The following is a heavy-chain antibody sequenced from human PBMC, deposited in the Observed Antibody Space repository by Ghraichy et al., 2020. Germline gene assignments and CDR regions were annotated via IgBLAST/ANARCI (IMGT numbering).Heavy chain of an antibody. V-gene: IGHV4-34*01. D-gene: IGHD3-22*01. CDR1: GGSFSDYY. CDR2: VNHSGST. CDR3: ARGTYYYDSSAYFYCYFDL. Sequence: SETLSLTCAVYGGSFSDYYWSWIRQPPGKGLEWIGEVNHSGSTNYNPSLKSRVTISVDTSKNQFSLKLSSVTAADTAVYYCARGTYYYDSSAYFYCYFDLWGRGTLVTVSS. J-gene: IGHJ2*01.